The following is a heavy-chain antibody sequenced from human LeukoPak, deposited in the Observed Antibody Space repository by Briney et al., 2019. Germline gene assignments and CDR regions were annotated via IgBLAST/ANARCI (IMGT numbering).Heavy chain of an antibody. D-gene: IGHD6-13*01. V-gene: IGHV1-18*01. J-gene: IGHJ4*02. Sequence: GASVKVSCKTSDYTFSSDGFTWVRQAPGKGLEWMGWINAYNGNKNYAQEFQGRVTMTTDTSTNTAYMDLRSLRSDDTAIYYCANRGQQLYDYWGQGTLVTVSS. CDR2: INAYNGNK. CDR3: ANRGQQLYDY. CDR1: DYTFSSDG.